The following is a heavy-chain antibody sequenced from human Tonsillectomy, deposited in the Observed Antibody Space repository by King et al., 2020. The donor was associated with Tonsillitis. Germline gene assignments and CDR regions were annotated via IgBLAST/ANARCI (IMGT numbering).Heavy chain of an antibody. J-gene: IGHJ4*02. CDR3: ARVSITIVRGVIHDY. CDR2: IYYRGST. CDR1: GGSISRGDYY. Sequence: QLQESGPGLVKPSQTLSLTGTVSGGSISRGDYYWSLVRQPPGKGLEWIGYIYYRGSTYNNPPLKSRVTISVDTSKNQFSLKRSSVTAADTAVYYCARVSITIVRGVIHDYWGQGTLVTVSS. V-gene: IGHV4-30-4*01. D-gene: IGHD3-10*01.